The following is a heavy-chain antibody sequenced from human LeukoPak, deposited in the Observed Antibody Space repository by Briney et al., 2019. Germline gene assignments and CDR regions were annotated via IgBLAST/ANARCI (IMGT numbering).Heavy chain of an antibody. CDR3: ARGIAAALYYYYYGMDV. V-gene: IGHV1-8*01. CDR2: MNPNSGNT. CDR1: GYTFTSYD. D-gene: IGHD6-13*01. J-gene: IGHJ6*02. Sequence: ASVKVSCKASGYTFTSYDINWVRQATGQGLEWMGWMNPNSGNTGYAQKFQGRVTMTRNTFISTAYMELSSLRSEDTAVYYCARGIAAALYYYYYGMDVWGQGTTVTVSS.